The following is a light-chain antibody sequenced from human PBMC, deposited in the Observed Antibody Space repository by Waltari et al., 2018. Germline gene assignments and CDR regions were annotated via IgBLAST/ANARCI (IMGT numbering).Light chain of an antibody. CDR1: QSVLYSSNNKTY. Sequence: DIVMTPSSDSLAVSLGERAPINCKSSQSVLYSSNNKTYLAWYQQKPGQPPKLLIYWASTRESGVPDRFSGSGSGTDFTLTISSLQAEDVAVYYCQQYYSTAGGTFGQGTKVEIK. V-gene: IGKV4-1*01. J-gene: IGKJ1*01. CDR3: QQYYSTAGGT. CDR2: WAS.